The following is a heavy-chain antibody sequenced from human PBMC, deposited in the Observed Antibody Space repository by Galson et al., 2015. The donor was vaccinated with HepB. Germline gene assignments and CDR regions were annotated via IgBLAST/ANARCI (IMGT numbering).Heavy chain of an antibody. V-gene: IGHV4-34*01. D-gene: IGHD3-9*01. Sequence: LTCAVNGGSFSGYYWSWIRQPPGKGLEWIGEINHSGSTNYNPSLKSRVTISIDTSKKQFSLKLNSVTAADTAVYYCAGRGLLVIYNDTFHIWGQGTMVTVSS. CDR2: INHSGST. CDR3: AGRGLLVIYNDTFHI. J-gene: IGHJ3*02. CDR1: GGSFSGYY.